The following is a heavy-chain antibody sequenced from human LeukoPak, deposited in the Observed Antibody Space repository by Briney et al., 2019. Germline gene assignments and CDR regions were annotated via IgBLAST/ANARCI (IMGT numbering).Heavy chain of an antibody. V-gene: IGHV3-74*01. CDR2: INSDGSST. Sequence: GGSLRLSCAASGFTFSNYWMHWVRQAPGKGLVWVSRINSDGSSTTYADSVKGRFTISRDNAKNSLYLQMNSLRAEDTAVYYCAREGLRFREFDYWGQGTLVTVSS. J-gene: IGHJ4*02. D-gene: IGHD5-12*01. CDR1: GFTFSNYW. CDR3: AREGLRFREFDY.